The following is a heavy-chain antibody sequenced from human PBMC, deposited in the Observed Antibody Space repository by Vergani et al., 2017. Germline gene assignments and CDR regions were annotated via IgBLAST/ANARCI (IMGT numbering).Heavy chain of an antibody. Sequence: QVQLVRSGAEVKKPGSSVKVSCKASGATFRSNTISWVRQVPGQGLEWMGRIIPVLGKTKYAQDFQDRVTMTADTSTNTAYMELRSLRSDDTAVYFCARVAPSNSEVTPTAFDVWGQGTMVTVSS. D-gene: IGHD1-1*01. CDR1: GATFRSNT. V-gene: IGHV1-69*02. CDR2: IIPVLGKT. CDR3: ARVAPSNSEVTPTAFDV. J-gene: IGHJ3*01.